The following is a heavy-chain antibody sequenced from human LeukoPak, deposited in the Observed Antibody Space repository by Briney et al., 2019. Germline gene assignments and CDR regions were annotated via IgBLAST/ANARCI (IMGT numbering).Heavy chain of an antibody. V-gene: IGHV4-34*01. J-gene: IGHJ4*02. CDR3: ASSYYYGSGSYYGLDY. Sequence: SSETLSLTCAVYGGSFSGYYWSWIRQPPGKGLEWIGEINHSGSTNYNPSLKSRVTISVDTSKNQFSLKLSSVTAADTAVYYCASSYYYGSGSYYGLDYWDQGTLVTVSS. D-gene: IGHD3-10*01. CDR2: INHSGST. CDR1: GGSFSGYY.